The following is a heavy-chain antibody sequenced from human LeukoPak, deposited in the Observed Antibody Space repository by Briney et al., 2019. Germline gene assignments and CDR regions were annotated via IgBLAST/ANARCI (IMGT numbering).Heavy chain of an antibody. J-gene: IGHJ4*02. D-gene: IGHD3-9*01. CDR2: IYYSGST. CDR1: GGSISSYY. V-gene: IGHV4-59*08. Sequence: SETLSLTCTVSGGSISSYYWSWIRQPPGKGLEWIGYIYYSGSTNYNPSLKSRVTISVDTSKNQFSLKLSPVTAADTAVYYCARHYYDILTGYTPFDYWGQGTLVTVSS. CDR3: ARHYYDILTGYTPFDY.